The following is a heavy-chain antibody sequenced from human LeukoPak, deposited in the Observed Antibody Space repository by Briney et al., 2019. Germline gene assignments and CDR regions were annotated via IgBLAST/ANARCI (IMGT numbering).Heavy chain of an antibody. Sequence: ASVKVSCKASGYTFTGYYMHWVRQAPGQGLEWMGRINPNSGGTTYAQRFQGRVTMTRDTSISTAYLELSSLRSDDTAVYYCARCRDSSGSLVNFWGQGTLVTVSS. D-gene: IGHD6-19*01. CDR3: ARCRDSSGSLVNF. CDR1: GYTFTGYY. V-gene: IGHV1-2*06. CDR2: INPNSGGT. J-gene: IGHJ4*02.